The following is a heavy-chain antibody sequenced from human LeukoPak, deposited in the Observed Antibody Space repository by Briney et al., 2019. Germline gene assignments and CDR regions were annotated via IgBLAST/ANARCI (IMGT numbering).Heavy chain of an antibody. J-gene: IGHJ4*02. CDR2: ISYDGSNK. D-gene: IGHD2-15*01. Sequence: GGSLRLSCAASGFTLSSYAMHWVCQAPGKGLEWVAVISYDGSNKYYADSVKGRFTISRDNSKNTLYLQMNSLRAEDTAVYYCARSLPSDYWGQGTLVTVSS. V-gene: IGHV3-30*04. CDR1: GFTLSSYA. CDR3: ARSLPSDY.